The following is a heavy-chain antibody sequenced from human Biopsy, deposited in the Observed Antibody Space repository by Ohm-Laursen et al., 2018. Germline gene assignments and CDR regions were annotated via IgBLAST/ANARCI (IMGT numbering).Heavy chain of an antibody. CDR3: ARDPLNGHKHFDY. Sequence: SAKASCKSSSFTFTDYNIHWMRHAPGQGLEWLGYINCKTGATNYAQKFQGTVTMTRDTSISTAYLALGSLRSADTAIYYCARDPLNGHKHFDYWGQGSLVTVSS. V-gene: IGHV1-2*02. CDR2: INCKTGAT. J-gene: IGHJ4*02. CDR1: SFTFTDYN. D-gene: IGHD2-8*01.